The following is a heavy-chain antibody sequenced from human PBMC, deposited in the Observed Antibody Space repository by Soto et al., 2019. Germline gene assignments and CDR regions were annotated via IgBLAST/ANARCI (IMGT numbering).Heavy chain of an antibody. CDR2: IKSKTDGGTT. V-gene: IGHV3-15*07. J-gene: IGHJ4*02. CDR1: GFNFSNAG. D-gene: IGHD3-16*01. Sequence: GGSMRLSCAAAGFNFSNAGRNWVRQAPGKGLEWVGRIKSKTDGGTTDYAAPVKGRFTISRDDSKNTLYLQMNSLKTEDTAVYYCTTEVGPIDYWGQGTLVTVSS. CDR3: TTEVGPIDY.